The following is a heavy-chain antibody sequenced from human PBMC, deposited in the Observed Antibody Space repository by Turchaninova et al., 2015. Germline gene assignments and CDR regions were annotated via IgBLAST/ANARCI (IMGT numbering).Heavy chain of an antibody. V-gene: IGHV5-10-1*03. CDR2: VDPRDCET. D-gene: IGHD6-19*01. Sequence: EVQLVQSGAEVNEPGESLRISCKASGDTFSSSWISWVRQMPGKGLEWMGKVDPRDCETKYSPSFQGHAISAADKSINTAYLHWRSLKASETAIYYCAVTPNYYGSSGYFWSQGTPVTVSS. CDR3: AVTPNYYGSSGYF. CDR1: GDTFSSSW. J-gene: IGHJ4*02.